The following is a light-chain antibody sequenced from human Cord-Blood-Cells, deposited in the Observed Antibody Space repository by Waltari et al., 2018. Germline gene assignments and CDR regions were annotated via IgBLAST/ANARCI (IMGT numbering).Light chain of an antibody. CDR1: QSVSSY. CDR2: DAS. J-gene: IGKJ2*01. CDR3: QQRSNWPPT. V-gene: IGKV3-11*01. Sequence: EIVLTQSPATLSLSPGERATFSCRASQSVSSYLAWYQQKPGQAHRLLIYDASNRATGIPARFSGSGSGTDFTLTISSLEPEDFAVYYCQQRSNWPPTFGQGTKLEIK.